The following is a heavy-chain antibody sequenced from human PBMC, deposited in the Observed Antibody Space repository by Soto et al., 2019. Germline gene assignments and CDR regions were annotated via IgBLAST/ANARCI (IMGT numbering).Heavy chain of an antibody. J-gene: IGHJ6*02. CDR3: ARDQDSSGWSTYYYGMDV. CDR1: GFTFSSYA. V-gene: IGHV3-30-3*01. Sequence: VQLVESGGGVVQPGRSLRLSCAASGFTFSSYAMHWVRQAPGKGLEWVAVISYDGSNKYYADSVKGRFTISRDNSKNTLYLQMNSLRAEDTAVYYCARDQDSSGWSTYYYGMDVWGQGTTVTVSS. D-gene: IGHD6-19*01. CDR2: ISYDGSNK.